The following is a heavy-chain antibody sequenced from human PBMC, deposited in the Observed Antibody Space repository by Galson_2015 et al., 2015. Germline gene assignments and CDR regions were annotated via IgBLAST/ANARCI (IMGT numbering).Heavy chain of an antibody. Sequence: SETLSLTCTVSGGSISSSSYYWGWIRQPPGKGLKWIGSIYYSGSTYYNPSLKSRVTISVDTSKNQFSLKLSSVTAADTAVYYCARDWWELRLDAFDIWGQGTMVTVSS. CDR2: IYYSGST. CDR3: ARDWWELRLDAFDI. V-gene: IGHV4-39*07. D-gene: IGHD1-26*01. J-gene: IGHJ3*02. CDR1: GGSISSSSYY.